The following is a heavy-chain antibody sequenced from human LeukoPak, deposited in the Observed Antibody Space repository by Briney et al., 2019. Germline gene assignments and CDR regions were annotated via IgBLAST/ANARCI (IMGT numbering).Heavy chain of an antibody. Sequence: SVKVSCNASGGTFSSYAISWVRQAPGQGLEWMGGIIPIFGTANYAQKFQGRVTITADESTSTAYMELSSLRSEDTAVYYCAILPKDTAMDYYYYYYMDVWGKGTTVTVSS. CDR3: AILPKDTAMDYYYYYYMDV. J-gene: IGHJ6*03. V-gene: IGHV1-69*13. D-gene: IGHD5-18*01. CDR1: GGTFSSYA. CDR2: IIPIFGTA.